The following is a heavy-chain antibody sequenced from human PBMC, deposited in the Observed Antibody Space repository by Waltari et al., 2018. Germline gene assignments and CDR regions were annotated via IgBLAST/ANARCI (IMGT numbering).Heavy chain of an antibody. J-gene: IGHJ3*02. CDR2: INHSGST. D-gene: IGHD6-19*01. CDR3: ARPPGIAVAGSAFDI. V-gene: IGHV4-34*01. Sequence: YGGSFSGYYWSWIRQPPGKGLEWIGEINHSGSTNYNPSLKSRVTISVDTSKNQFSLKLSSVTAADTAVYYCARPPGIAVAGSAFDIWGQGTMVTVSS. CDR1: GGSFSGYY.